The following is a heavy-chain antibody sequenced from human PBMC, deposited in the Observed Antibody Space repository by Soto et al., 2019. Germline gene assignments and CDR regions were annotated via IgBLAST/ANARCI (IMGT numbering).Heavy chain of an antibody. D-gene: IGHD3-3*01. CDR2: ISSSSSYI. Sequence: PGGSLRLCXAASGFTFCSYSMNWVRQAPGKGLEWVSSISSSSSYIYYADSVKGRFTISRDNAKNSLYLQMNSLRAEDTAVYYCARDLAGRYYDFWSGPSHYYGMDVWGQGTTVTVSS. J-gene: IGHJ6*02. V-gene: IGHV3-21*01. CDR1: GFTFCSYS. CDR3: ARDLAGRYYDFWSGPSHYYGMDV.